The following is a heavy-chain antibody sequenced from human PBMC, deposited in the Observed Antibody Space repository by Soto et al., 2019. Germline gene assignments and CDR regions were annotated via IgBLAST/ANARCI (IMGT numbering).Heavy chain of an antibody. V-gene: IGHV4-34*01. D-gene: IGHD3-10*01. CDR3: ARDKITVLFDN. J-gene: IGHJ4*02. CDR1: GGSFSGYY. CDR2: INHSGST. Sequence: SETPSLTCAVYGGSFSGYYWTWIRQPPGTGLEWIGEINHSGSTNYNPSLKSRVTISVDTSKNQFSLKLTSVTAADTAVYYCARDKITVLFDNWGQGTLVT.